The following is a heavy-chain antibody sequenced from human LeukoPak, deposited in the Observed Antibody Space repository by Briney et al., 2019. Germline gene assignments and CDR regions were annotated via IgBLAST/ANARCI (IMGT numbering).Heavy chain of an antibody. D-gene: IGHD6-19*01. J-gene: IGHJ6*02. CDR3: AREGTPYSSGWAPPQTYYYYYYGMDV. V-gene: IGHV1-46*01. CDR2: INPSGGST. CDR1: GYIFTSYY. Sequence: ASVKVSCKASGYIFTSYYMHWVRQAPGQGLEWMGIINPSGGSTSYAQKFQGRVTITADESTSTTYMELSSLRSEDTAVYYCAREGTPYSSGWAPPQTYYYYYYGMDVWGQGTTVTVSS.